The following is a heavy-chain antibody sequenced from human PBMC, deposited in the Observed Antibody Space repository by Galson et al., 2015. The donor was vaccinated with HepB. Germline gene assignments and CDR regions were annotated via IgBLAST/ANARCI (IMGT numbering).Heavy chain of an antibody. D-gene: IGHD2-15*01. CDR2: ISAYNRIT. V-gene: IGHV1-18*01. CDR1: GYTFSSYS. J-gene: IGHJ5*02. Sequence: SVKVSCKASGYTFSSYSITWVRQATGQGLEWMGWISAYNRITNFAQKFQGRVTMTTDTSTSTAYMELRSLRSDDTAVYYCARGALVGVVGGTQSNWFDPWGQGTLVTVSS. CDR3: ARGALVGVVGGTQSNWFDP.